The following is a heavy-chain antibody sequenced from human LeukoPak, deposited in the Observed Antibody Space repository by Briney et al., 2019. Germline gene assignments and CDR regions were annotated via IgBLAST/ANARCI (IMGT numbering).Heavy chain of an antibody. V-gene: IGHV4-34*01. Sequence: PSETLSLTCAVYGGSFSGYYWSWIRQPPGKGLEWIGEINHSGSTYYNPSLKSRVTISVDTSKNQFSLKLSSVTAADTAVYYCARVNTFGGVIVEYYFDYWGQGTLVTVSS. CDR2: INHSGST. CDR3: ARVNTFGGVIVEYYFDY. D-gene: IGHD3-16*02. J-gene: IGHJ4*02. CDR1: GGSFSGYY.